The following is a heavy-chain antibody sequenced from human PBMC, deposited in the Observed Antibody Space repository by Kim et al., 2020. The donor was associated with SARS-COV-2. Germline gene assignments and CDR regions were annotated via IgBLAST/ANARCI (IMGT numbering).Heavy chain of an antibody. D-gene: IGHD2-2*01. Sequence: GGSLRLSCAASGFTFSSYAMSWVRQAPGKGLEWVSAISGSGGSTYYTDSVKGRFTISRDNSKNTLYLQMNSLRAEDTAVYYCAKEAAPGYCSSTSCYAFDYWGQGTLVTVSS. V-gene: IGHV3-23*01. CDR1: GFTFSSYA. CDR3: AKEAAPGYCSSTSCYAFDY. CDR2: ISGSGGST. J-gene: IGHJ4*02.